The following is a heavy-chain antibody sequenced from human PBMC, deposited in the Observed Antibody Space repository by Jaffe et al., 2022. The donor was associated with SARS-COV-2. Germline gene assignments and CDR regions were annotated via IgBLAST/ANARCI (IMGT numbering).Heavy chain of an antibody. Sequence: EVQLVQSGAEVKKPGESLKISCKGSGYSFTSYWIGWVRQMPGKGLEWMGIIYPGDSDTRYSPSFQGQVTISADKSISTAYLQWSSLKASDTAMYYCARLSDYPPLPGYSSGWSLDYWGQGTLVTVSS. V-gene: IGHV5-51*01. D-gene: IGHD6-19*01. CDR3: ARLSDYPPLPGYSSGWSLDY. J-gene: IGHJ4*02. CDR1: GYSFTSYW. CDR2: IYPGDSDT.